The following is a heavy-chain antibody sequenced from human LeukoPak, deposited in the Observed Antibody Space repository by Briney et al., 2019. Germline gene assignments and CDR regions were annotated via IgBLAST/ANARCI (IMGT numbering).Heavy chain of an antibody. D-gene: IGHD2-2*01. V-gene: IGHV4-59*01. Sequence: PSETLSLTCTVSGGSIGSYYWSWIRQPPGKGLEWIGYIYYSGSTNYNPSLKSRVTISVDTSKNQFSLKLSSVTAADTAVYYCARESSTYALFDAFDIWGQGTMVTVSS. J-gene: IGHJ3*02. CDR1: GGSIGSYY. CDR3: ARESSTYALFDAFDI. CDR2: IYYSGST.